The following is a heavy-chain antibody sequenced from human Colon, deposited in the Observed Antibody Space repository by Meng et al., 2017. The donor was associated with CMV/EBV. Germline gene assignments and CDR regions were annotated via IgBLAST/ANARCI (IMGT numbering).Heavy chain of an antibody. CDR2: ISGNNGDT. CDR3: ARHELLPYYYGLDV. J-gene: IGHJ6*02. D-gene: IGHD1-7*01. CDR1: GYTFSSYG. V-gene: IGHV1-18*01. Sequence: ASVKVSCKASGYTFSSYGLSWVRQAPGQGLEWMGWISGNNGDTNYAQNFQGRVTMTTDTSTSTGYMELRSLSSDDTAVYFCARHELLPYYYGLDVWGQGTAVTVSS.